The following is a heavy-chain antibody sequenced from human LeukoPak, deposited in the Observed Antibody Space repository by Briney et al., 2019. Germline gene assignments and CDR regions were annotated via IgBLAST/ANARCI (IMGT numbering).Heavy chain of an antibody. CDR1: GGSFGGYY. CDR2: INHSGST. D-gene: IGHD3-3*01. V-gene: IGHV4-34*01. Sequence: SETLSLTCAVYGGSFGGYYWSWIRQPPGKGLEWIGEINHSGSTNYNPSLKSRVTISVDTSKNQFSLEVSSVTAADTAMYYCARDRNYDFWSDAFEIWGQGTMVAVSS. J-gene: IGHJ3*02. CDR3: ARDRNYDFWSDAFEI.